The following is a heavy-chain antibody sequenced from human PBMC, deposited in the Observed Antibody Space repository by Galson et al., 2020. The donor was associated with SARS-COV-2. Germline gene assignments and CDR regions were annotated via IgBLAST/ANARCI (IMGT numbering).Heavy chain of an antibody. CDR1: GFTVSSNY. CDR2: IYSGGST. Sequence: GGSLRLSCAASGFTVSSNYMSWVRQAPGKGLEWVSVIYSGGSTYYADSVKGRFTISRDNSKNTLYLQMNSLRAEDTAVYYCASAGARYGLLRSSWYGRWDGMDVWGQGTTVTVSS. V-gene: IGHV3-53*01. D-gene: IGHD6-13*01. CDR3: ASAGARYGLLRSSWYGRWDGMDV. J-gene: IGHJ6*02.